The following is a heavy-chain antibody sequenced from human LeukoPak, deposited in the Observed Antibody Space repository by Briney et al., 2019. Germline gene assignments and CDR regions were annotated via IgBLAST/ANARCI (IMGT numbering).Heavy chain of an antibody. Sequence: GASVKVSCKASGYTFTNYHLHWVRQAPGQGLEWMGIINPSGGSTSYAQKFQDRVTMTRDTSTSTVYMELNSLRSEDTAVYYCARDPCSTSCYRGFDYWGQGTLVTVSS. CDR2: INPSGGST. CDR3: ARDPCSTSCYRGFDY. D-gene: IGHD2-2*01. J-gene: IGHJ4*02. V-gene: IGHV1-46*01. CDR1: GYTFTNYH.